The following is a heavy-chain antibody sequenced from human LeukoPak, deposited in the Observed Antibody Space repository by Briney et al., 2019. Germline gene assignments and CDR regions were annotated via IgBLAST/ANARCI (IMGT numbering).Heavy chain of an antibody. D-gene: IGHD3-9*01. J-gene: IGHJ4*02. Sequence: SETLSLTCTVSGGSISSYYWSWIRQPPGKGLEWIGYIYYSGSTNYNPSLKSRVTISVDTSKNQFSLKLSSVTAADTAVYYCARHRANYDILTGYYQPRYYFDYWGQGTQVTVSS. CDR1: GGSISSYY. CDR2: IYYSGST. V-gene: IGHV4-59*08. CDR3: ARHRANYDILTGYYQPRYYFDY.